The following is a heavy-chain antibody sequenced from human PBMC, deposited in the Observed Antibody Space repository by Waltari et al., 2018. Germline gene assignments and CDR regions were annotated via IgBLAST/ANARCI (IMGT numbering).Heavy chain of an antibody. CDR1: GGSISGYF. D-gene: IGHD3-16*01. Sequence: QVQLQESGPGLVKASETLSPTCSVSGGSISGYFWSWVRKPAGKGLEWIGRIFTSGSPNYTPPLRSRVTMSLDTSNNQFSRRLSSVTAADTGVYYCARHRRLRNKFYYDIDVWGQGTTVSLSS. CDR2: IFTSGSP. CDR3: ARHRRLRNKFYYDIDV. V-gene: IGHV4-4*07. J-gene: IGHJ6*02.